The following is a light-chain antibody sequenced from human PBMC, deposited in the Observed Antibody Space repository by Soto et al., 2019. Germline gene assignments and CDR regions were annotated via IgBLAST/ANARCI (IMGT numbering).Light chain of an antibody. Sequence: QSALTQPASVSGSPGQSITLSCTGTSSDIGGYDYVSWYQRHPGKAPKLIIYDVNNRPSGVSNRFSGSKSGNTASLTISGLQDEDEADDYCTSYASGSTNVVFGGGTQLTVL. J-gene: IGLJ2*01. CDR1: SSDIGGYDY. V-gene: IGLV2-14*01. CDR3: TSYASGSTNVV. CDR2: DVN.